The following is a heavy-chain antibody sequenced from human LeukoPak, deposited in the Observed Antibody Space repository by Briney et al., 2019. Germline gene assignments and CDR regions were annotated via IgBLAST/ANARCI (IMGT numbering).Heavy chain of an antibody. V-gene: IGHV3-30-3*01. CDR1: GFTFSSYA. D-gene: IGHD3-10*01. CDR3: ARDRLRYFDY. Sequence: PGRSLRLSCAASGFTFSSYAMHWVRQAPGKGLEWVAVISYDGSNKYYADSVKGRFTISRDNSKNTLYLQMNSLRAGDTAVYYCARDRLRYFDYWGQGTLVTVSS. J-gene: IGHJ4*02. CDR2: ISYDGSNK.